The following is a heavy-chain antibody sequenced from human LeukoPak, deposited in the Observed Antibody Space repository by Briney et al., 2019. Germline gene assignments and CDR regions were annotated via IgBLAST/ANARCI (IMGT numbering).Heavy chain of an antibody. V-gene: IGHV1-2*02. CDR1: GYTFTGYY. D-gene: IGHD6-13*01. CDR2: INPNSGGT. J-gene: IGHJ5*02. CDR3: ARELQQQLVFGWFDP. Sequence: ASVKVSCKASGYTFTGYYMNWVRQAPGQGLEWMGWINPNSGGTNYAQKFQGRVTMTRDTSISTAYMELSRLRSDDTAVYYCARELQQQLVFGWFDPWGQGTLVTVSS.